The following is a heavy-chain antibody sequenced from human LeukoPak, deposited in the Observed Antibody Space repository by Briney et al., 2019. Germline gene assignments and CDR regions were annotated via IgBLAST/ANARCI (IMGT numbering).Heavy chain of an antibody. Sequence: GGSVTVFFKSSGGTFISYAISWVRQAPGQGLEWMGGIIPIFGTANYAQKFQGRVTITADESTSTAYMELSSLRSEDTAVYYCASGDGYNYFWGQGTLVTVSS. CDR2: IIPIFGTA. V-gene: IGHV1-69*01. CDR1: GGTFISYA. CDR3: ASGDGYNYF. J-gene: IGHJ4*02. D-gene: IGHD5-24*01.